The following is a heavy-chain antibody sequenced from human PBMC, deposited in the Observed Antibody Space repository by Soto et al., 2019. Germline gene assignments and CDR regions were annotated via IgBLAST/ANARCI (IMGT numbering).Heavy chain of an antibody. J-gene: IGHJ6*03. CDR3: AKGCSSTSSGGGKIYTLCFMDV. CDR2: ISWNSGSI. D-gene: IGHD2-2*01. Sequence: GLEWVSGISWNSGSIGYADSVKGRFTISRDNAKNSLYLQMNSLRAEDTALYYCAKGCSSTSSGGGKIYTLCFMDVRGK. V-gene: IGHV3-9*01.